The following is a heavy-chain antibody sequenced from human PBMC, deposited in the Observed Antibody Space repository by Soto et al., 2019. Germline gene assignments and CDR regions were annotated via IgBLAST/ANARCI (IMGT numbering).Heavy chain of an antibody. Sequence: LRLSCAASGFTFSSYAMHWVRQAPGKGLEWVAVISYDGSNKYYADSVKGRFTISRDNSKNTLYLQMNSLRAEDTAVYYCARAGGYDGGLYYYYYGMDVWGQGTTVTVSS. V-gene: IGHV3-30-3*01. D-gene: IGHD5-12*01. CDR2: ISYDGSNK. J-gene: IGHJ6*02. CDR1: GFTFSSYA. CDR3: ARAGGYDGGLYYYYYGMDV.